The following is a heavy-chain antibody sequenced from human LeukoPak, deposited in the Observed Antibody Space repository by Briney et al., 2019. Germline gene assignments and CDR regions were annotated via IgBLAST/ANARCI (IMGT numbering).Heavy chain of an antibody. V-gene: IGHV3-48*03. CDR1: GVTFSSYE. CDR3: ARDLLNFYDGSGYYTYYCGMDV. CDR2: ISNSGSTI. J-gene: IGHJ6*02. Sequence: GGTLRLSCAASGVTFSSYEMNWIRQPPGKGLEWVSYISNSGSTIYYADSVKGRFTISRDNAKNSLYLQMNSLRAEDTAVYYCARDLLNFYDGSGYYTYYCGMDVWGQGTTVTVSS. D-gene: IGHD3-22*01.